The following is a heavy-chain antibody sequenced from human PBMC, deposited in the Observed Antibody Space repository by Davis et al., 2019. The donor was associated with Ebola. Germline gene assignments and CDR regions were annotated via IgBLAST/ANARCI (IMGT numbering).Heavy chain of an antibody. Sequence: GESLKISCAASGFTFRLYGMHWVRQAPGKGLEWLAFMRYDDSDKYYADSLKGRFTISRDISKNTLYLQMNSLRAEDTAVYYCARVMTTVTTYYFDYWGQGTLVTVSS. J-gene: IGHJ4*02. CDR1: GFTFRLYG. D-gene: IGHD4-17*01. CDR2: MRYDDSDK. CDR3: ARVMTTVTTYYFDY. V-gene: IGHV3-30*02.